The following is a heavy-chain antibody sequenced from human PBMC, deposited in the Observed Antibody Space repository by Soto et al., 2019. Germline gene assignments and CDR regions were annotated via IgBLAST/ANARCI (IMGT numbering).Heavy chain of an antibody. V-gene: IGHV1-69*02. CDR1: GGTFSSYT. D-gene: IGHD6-13*01. CDR3: ESGAADGTLYDAFAI. CDR2: IIPILGIA. J-gene: IGHJ3*02. Sequence: QVQLVQSGAEVKKPGSSVKVSCKASGGTFSSYTISWVRQAPGQGLEGMGRIIPILGIANYAQKFQGRVTITADKSTSTAYMELSSLTSADTAVYFCESGAADGTLYDAFAIWGQGTMVTVSS.